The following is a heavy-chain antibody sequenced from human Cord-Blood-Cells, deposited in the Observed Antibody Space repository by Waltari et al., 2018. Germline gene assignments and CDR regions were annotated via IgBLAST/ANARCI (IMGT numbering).Heavy chain of an antibody. CDR3: ATQIPSPSGYDSPFDY. CDR2: VEPEDGET. CDR1: GYTLTELS. V-gene: IGHV1-24*01. D-gene: IGHD5-12*01. J-gene: IGHJ4*02. Sequence: QVQLVQSGAEVKKPGASVKVSCKVSGYTLTELSMHWVRQAPGKGLEWMGGVEPEDGETIHAQKFQGRVPMTEDTSTDTAYMELSSLRSEDTAVYYCATQIPSPSGYDSPFDYWGQGTLVTVSS.